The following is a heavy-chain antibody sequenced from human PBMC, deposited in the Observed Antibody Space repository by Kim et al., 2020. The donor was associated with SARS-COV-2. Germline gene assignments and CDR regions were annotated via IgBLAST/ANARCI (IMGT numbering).Heavy chain of an antibody. Sequence: YYTHSVKCRFTNSRDKPQNSLYLQMHSVRAEETAVYYCESTAVAGTGDYWGQGTLVTVSS. J-gene: IGHJ4*02. V-gene: IGHV3-66*01. D-gene: IGHD6-19*01. CDR3: ESTAVAGTGDY.